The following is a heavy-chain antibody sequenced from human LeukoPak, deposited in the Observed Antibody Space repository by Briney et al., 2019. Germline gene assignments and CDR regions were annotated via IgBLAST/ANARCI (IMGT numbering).Heavy chain of an antibody. J-gene: IGHJ3*02. CDR2: IYYSGST. Sequence: SETLSLTCTVSGGSISSSSYYWSWIRQPPGKGLEWIGYIYYSGSTNYNPSLKSRVTISVDTSKNQFSLKLSSVTAADTAVYYCARAVYCSSTSCYAFDIWGQGTMVTVSS. V-gene: IGHV4-61*01. CDR3: ARAVYCSSTSCYAFDI. D-gene: IGHD2-2*01. CDR1: GGSISSSSYY.